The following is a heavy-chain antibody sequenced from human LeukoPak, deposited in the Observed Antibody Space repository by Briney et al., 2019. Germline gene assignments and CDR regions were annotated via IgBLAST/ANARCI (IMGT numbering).Heavy chain of an antibody. CDR1: GVTVSSNY. V-gene: IGHV3-53*01. CDR3: ARWYCSSTNCFYDY. Sequence: GGSLRLSCAASGVTVSSNYMSWVRQAPGKGLEWVSFIYNDGRTQHTDSVKGRFTISRDNSKNTLYLQMNSLRAEDTAVYYCARWYCSSTNCFYDYWGQGTLVTVSS. CDR2: IYNDGRT. D-gene: IGHD2-2*01. J-gene: IGHJ4*02.